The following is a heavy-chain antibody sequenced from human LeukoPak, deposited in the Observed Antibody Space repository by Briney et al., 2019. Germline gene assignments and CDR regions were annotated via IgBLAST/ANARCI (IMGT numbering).Heavy chain of an antibody. CDR1: GFTVSSNY. J-gene: IGHJ4*02. D-gene: IGHD6-13*01. Sequence: PGGSLRLSCAASGFTVSSNYMIWVRQAPGKGLEWVSVIYSGGMTHYADSVKGRFTISRDNSKNTLYLQMNSLRAEDTAVYYCAKDVAAVGTIPDYWGQGALVTVSS. CDR3: AKDVAAVGTIPDY. CDR2: IYSGGMT. V-gene: IGHV3-53*05.